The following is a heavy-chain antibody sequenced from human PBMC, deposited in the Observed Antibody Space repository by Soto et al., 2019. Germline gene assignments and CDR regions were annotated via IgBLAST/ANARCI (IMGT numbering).Heavy chain of an antibody. Sequence: GGSLRLSCAASGFTFSSYAMSWVRQAPGKGLEWVSAISGSGGSTYYADSVKGRFTISRDNSKNTLYLQMNSLRAEDTAVYYCAKADHSSSWYELRDYYGMDVWGQGTTVTVSS. D-gene: IGHD6-13*01. CDR3: AKADHSSSWYELRDYYGMDV. CDR2: ISGSGGST. CDR1: GFTFSSYA. J-gene: IGHJ6*02. V-gene: IGHV3-23*01.